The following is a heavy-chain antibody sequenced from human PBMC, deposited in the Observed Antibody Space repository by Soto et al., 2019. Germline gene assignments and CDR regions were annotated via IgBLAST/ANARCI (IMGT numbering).Heavy chain of an antibody. D-gene: IGHD6-19*01. V-gene: IGHV4-61*08. CDR3: ARGPAYINGWRTFDL. CDR2: TYYNGDT. J-gene: IGHJ4*02. Sequence: VLLQESGPRLLRPSETLSLTCTVSDDSFRGAEYYWSWIRQPLGKVPEWIGYTYYNGDTKYNPALRSRVTRSEDTSKNQFSLRLSSVTAADTAVYFCARGPAYINGWRTFDLWGRGILVTVSS. CDR1: DDSFRGAEYY.